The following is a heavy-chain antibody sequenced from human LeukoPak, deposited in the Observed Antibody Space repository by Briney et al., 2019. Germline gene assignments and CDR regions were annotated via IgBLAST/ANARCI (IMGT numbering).Heavy chain of an antibody. D-gene: IGHD3-22*01. V-gene: IGHV3-23*01. Sequence: GGSLRLSCAASGFTFSSYAMSWVRQAPGKGLEWVSAISGSGGSTYYADSVKGRFTISRDNSKNTLYLQMNSLRAEDTAVYYCARDPYYYDSSGYYPTYYYYGMDVWGQGTTVTVSS. CDR3: ARDPYYYDSSGYYPTYYYYGMDV. CDR1: GFTFSSYA. J-gene: IGHJ6*02. CDR2: ISGSGGST.